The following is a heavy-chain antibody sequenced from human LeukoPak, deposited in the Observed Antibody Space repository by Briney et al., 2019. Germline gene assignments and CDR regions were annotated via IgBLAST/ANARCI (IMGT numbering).Heavy chain of an antibody. Sequence: SETLSLTCTVSGGSISSGSYYWSWIRQPAGKGLEWIGRIYTSGSTNYSPSLKSRVTMSVDTSKNQFSLKLSSVTAADTAVYYCARATYSGYDWDFDYWGQGTLVTVSS. V-gene: IGHV4-61*02. CDR1: GGSISSGSYY. D-gene: IGHD5-12*01. CDR2: IYTSGST. CDR3: ARATYSGYDWDFDY. J-gene: IGHJ4*02.